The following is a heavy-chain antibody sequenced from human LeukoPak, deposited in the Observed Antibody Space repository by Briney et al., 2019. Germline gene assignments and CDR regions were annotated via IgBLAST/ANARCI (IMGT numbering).Heavy chain of an antibody. J-gene: IGHJ4*02. Sequence: GGSLRLSCAASGFTFSDYYMSWLRHAPGKGLEWVSYISSSGSTIYYADSVKGRFTISRDNAKNSLYLQMNSLRAEDTAVYYCASPDSVAGHNFDYWGQGTLVTVSS. D-gene: IGHD6-19*01. CDR1: GFTFSDYY. CDR2: ISSSGSTI. CDR3: ASPDSVAGHNFDY. V-gene: IGHV3-11*01.